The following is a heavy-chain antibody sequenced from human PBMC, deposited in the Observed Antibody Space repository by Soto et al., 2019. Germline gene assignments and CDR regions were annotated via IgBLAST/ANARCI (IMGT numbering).Heavy chain of an antibody. V-gene: IGHV3-21*01. CDR3: ARDAAAAAAMDV. Sequence: GGSLRLSCAASGFTFSSYSMNWVRQAPGKGLEWVSSISSSSSYIYYADSVKGRFTISRDNAKNSLYLQMNSLRAEDTAVYYCARDAAAAAAMDVWGKGTTVTVSS. CDR2: ISSSSSYI. D-gene: IGHD6-13*01. J-gene: IGHJ6*03. CDR1: GFTFSSYS.